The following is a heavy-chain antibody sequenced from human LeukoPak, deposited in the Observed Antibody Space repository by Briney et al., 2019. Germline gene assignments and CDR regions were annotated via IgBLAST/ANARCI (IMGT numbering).Heavy chain of an antibody. CDR2: IYYSGST. CDR3: ARPYYYDSRIDP. J-gene: IGHJ5*02. Sequence: SETLSLTCTVSGGSISSGSYYWSWIRQHPGKGLEWIGYIYYSGSTYYNPSLKSRVTISVDTSKNQSSLKLSSVTAADTAVYYCARPYYYDSRIDPWGQGILVTVSS. V-gene: IGHV4-30-4*08. D-gene: IGHD3-22*01. CDR1: GGSISSGSYY.